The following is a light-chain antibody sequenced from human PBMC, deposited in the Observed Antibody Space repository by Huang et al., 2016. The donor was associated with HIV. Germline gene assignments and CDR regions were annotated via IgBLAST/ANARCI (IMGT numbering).Light chain of an antibody. V-gene: IGKV3-11*01. J-gene: IGKJ4*01. CDR1: QSVSSY. Sequence: EIVLTQSPATLSLSPGERATLSCRASQSVSSYLAWYQQKPGQAPRRLIYDASNRATGIPARFSGSGSGTDFTLTISSLEPEDFAVYYCQQRSNWPPITFGGGTKVEIK. CDR2: DAS. CDR3: QQRSNWPPIT.